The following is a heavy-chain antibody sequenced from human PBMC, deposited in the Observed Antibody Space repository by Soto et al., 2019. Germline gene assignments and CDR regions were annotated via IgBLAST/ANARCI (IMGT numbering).Heavy chain of an antibody. V-gene: IGHV1-3*01. D-gene: IGHD2-8*02. CDR1: GYTFSSCA. J-gene: IGHJ4*02. Sequence: ASVKVSCKAAGYTFSSCAMHWVRQAPGQRLEWMGWINAGYGNTKSSQKFQDRVTISRDTSASTAYMELTSLRSEDTAVYYCATDTGDATFDFWGQETLVTVSS. CDR3: ATDTGDATFDF. CDR2: INAGYGNT.